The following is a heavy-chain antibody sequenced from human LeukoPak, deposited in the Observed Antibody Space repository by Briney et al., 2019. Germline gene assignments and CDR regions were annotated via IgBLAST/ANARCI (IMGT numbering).Heavy chain of an antibody. D-gene: IGHD5-18*01. J-gene: IGHJ4*02. Sequence: GASVKVSCKASGGTFSSYAISWVRQAPGQGLEWMGRIIPIPGIANYAQKFQGRVTITADKSTSTAYMELSSLRSEDTAVYYCARGFGGYSYGYDAYWGQGTLVTVSS. V-gene: IGHV1-69*04. CDR1: GGTFSSYA. CDR2: IIPIPGIA. CDR3: ARGFGGYSYGYDAY.